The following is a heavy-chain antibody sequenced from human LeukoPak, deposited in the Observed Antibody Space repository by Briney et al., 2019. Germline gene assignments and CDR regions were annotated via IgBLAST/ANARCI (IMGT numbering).Heavy chain of an antibody. CDR3: AREYGSSHSFDP. CDR2: IYHSGNT. V-gene: IGHV4/OR15-8*02. CDR1: GFTFSTFAM. J-gene: IGHJ5*02. Sequence: PGGSLRLSCAASGFTFSTFAMIWVRQPPGKGLEWIGEIYHSGNTNYNPSLKSRVTVSIDKSKNQFSLKLSSVTAADTAIYYCAREYGSSHSFDPWGQGTLVTVSS. D-gene: IGHD6-13*01.